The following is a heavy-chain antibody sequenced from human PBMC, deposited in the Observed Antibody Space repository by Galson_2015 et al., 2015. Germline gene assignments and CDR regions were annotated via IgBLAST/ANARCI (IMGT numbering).Heavy chain of an antibody. D-gene: IGHD2-2*01. Sequence: MHWVRQAPGKGLEWVAVISYDGSNKYYADSVKGRFTISRDNSKNTLYLQMNSLRAEDTAVYYCARDHLVVVVPAAPAAYYFDYWGQGTLVTVSS. CDR2: ISYDGSNK. CDR3: ARDHLVVVVPAAPAAYYFDY. J-gene: IGHJ4*02. V-gene: IGHV3-30-3*01.